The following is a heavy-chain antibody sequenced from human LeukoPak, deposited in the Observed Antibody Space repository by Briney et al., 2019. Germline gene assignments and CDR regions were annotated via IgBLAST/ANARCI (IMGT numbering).Heavy chain of an antibody. J-gene: IGHJ4*02. V-gene: IGHV1-69*05. CDR2: IIPIFGTA. D-gene: IGHD1-7*01. CDR3: ASTNWNYVNNFDY. Sequence: GASVKVSCKASGGTFSSYAISWVRQAPGQGLEWMGGIIPIFGTANYAQKFQGRVTITTDESTSTAYMELSSLRSEDTAVYYCASTNWNYVNNFDYWGQGTLVTVSS. CDR1: GGTFSSYA.